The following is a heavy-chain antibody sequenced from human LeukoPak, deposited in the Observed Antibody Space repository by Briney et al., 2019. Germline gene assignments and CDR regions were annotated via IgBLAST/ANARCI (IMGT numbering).Heavy chain of an antibody. CDR1: GGSFSGYY. J-gene: IGHJ6*03. CDR3: ARSYTVTTKLYYYYYYMDV. Sequence: SETLSLTCAVYGGSFSGYYWSWLRQPPGKGLEWIGEINHSGSTNYNPSLKSRVTISVDTSKNQFSLKLSSVTAADTAVYYCARSYTVTTKLYYYYYYMDVWGKGTTVTVSS. D-gene: IGHD4-17*01. CDR2: INHSGST. V-gene: IGHV4-34*01.